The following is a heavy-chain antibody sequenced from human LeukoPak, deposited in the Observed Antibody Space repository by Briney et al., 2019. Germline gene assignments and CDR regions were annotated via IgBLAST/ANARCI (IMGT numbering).Heavy chain of an antibody. CDR3: ARDPASIVVVPAAIPDY. CDR2: ISYDGSNK. V-gene: IGHV3-30*03. CDR1: GFTFSSYG. J-gene: IGHJ4*02. D-gene: IGHD2-2*02. Sequence: QPGGSLRLSCAASGFTFSSYGMHWVRQVPGKGLEWVAVISYDGSNKYYADSVKGRFTISRDNSKNTLYLQMNSLRAEDTAVYYCARDPASIVVVPAAIPDYWGQGTLVTVSS.